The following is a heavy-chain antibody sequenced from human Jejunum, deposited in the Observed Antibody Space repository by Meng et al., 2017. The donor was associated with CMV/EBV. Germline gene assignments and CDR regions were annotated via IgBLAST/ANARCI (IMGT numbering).Heavy chain of an antibody. D-gene: IGHD3-16*01. Sequence: CAASGFTLSSYWMSWVRQTPGKGLEWVANIKQDGSEKYYVDSVKGRFTISRDNAKNSLYLQMNSLRAEDTAVYYCARDPFTGMDVWGQGTTVTVSS. CDR3: ARDPFTGMDV. V-gene: IGHV3-7*01. CDR1: GFTLSSYW. J-gene: IGHJ6*02. CDR2: IKQDGSEK.